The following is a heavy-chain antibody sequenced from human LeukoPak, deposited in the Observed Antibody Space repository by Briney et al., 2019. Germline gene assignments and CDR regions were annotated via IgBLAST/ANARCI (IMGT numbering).Heavy chain of an antibody. J-gene: IGHJ6*02. Sequence: GGSLRLSCLTSGFTFSTNAMSWVRQAPGKGLEWISGISGSGASTYYADSVTGRFTISRDNSKNTLYLQMNSLRAEDTAVYYCARGYCSSTSCYASPYYYYGMDVWGQGTTVTVSS. D-gene: IGHD2-2*01. CDR1: GFTFSTNA. V-gene: IGHV3-23*01. CDR3: ARGYCSSTSCYASPYYYYGMDV. CDR2: ISGSGAST.